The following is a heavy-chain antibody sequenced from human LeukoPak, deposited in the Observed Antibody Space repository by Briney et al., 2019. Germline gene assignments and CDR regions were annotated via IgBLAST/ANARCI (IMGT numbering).Heavy chain of an antibody. J-gene: IGHJ6*02. Sequence: GGSPRLSCAASGFTFSSYAMSWVRQAPGKGLEWVSAISGSGGSTYYADSVKGRFTISRDNSKNTLYLQMNSLRAEDTAVYYCAMSYSSSSGPYYYYGMDVWGQGTTVTVSS. CDR2: ISGSGGST. V-gene: IGHV3-23*01. D-gene: IGHD6-6*01. CDR3: AMSYSSSSGPYYYYGMDV. CDR1: GFTFSSYA.